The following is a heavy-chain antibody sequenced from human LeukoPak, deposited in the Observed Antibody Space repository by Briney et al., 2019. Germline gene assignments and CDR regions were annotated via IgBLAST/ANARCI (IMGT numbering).Heavy chain of an antibody. CDR1: GFTFSSYG. CDR3: AKDLQYYYDSSGYYPHDAFDI. V-gene: IGHV3-33*06. Sequence: GRSLRLSCAASGFTFSSYGMHWVRQAPGKGLEWVAVIWYDGSNKYYADSVKGRFTISRDNSKNTLYLQMNSLRAEDTAVYYCAKDLQYYYDSSGYYPHDAFDIWGQGTMVTVSS. CDR2: IWYDGSNK. D-gene: IGHD3-22*01. J-gene: IGHJ3*02.